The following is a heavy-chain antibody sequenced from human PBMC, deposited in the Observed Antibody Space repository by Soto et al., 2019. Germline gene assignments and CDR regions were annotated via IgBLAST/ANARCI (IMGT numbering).Heavy chain of an antibody. CDR2: FYYTGSI. D-gene: IGHD2-15*01. V-gene: IGHV4-61*01. J-gene: IGHJ4*02. CDR3: ARSMLYSGGSNYSPFDY. CDR1: GGSVSSGSYY. Sequence: QVQLQESGPGLVKPSETLSLTCTVSGGSVSSGSYYWSWIRQPPGKGLEWIGYFYYTGSINYNPSLTSRVTISIDASKNQFALRLSSVTAADTAVYYCARSMLYSGGSNYSPFDYWGQGTLVTVSS.